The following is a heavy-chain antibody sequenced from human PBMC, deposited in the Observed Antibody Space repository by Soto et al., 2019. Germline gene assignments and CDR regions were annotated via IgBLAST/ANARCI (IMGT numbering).Heavy chain of an antibody. Sequence: GSLRLSCAASGFTFSNYWMSWVRQAPGKRLEWVANIKEDRSEKYYVDSVKGRFTISRDNAKNSLFLQMNSLRAEDTAVYYCATDLYQLPTMKYYYYGMDVWGQGTTVTVSS. CDR2: IKEDRSEK. J-gene: IGHJ6*02. CDR1: GFTFSNYW. D-gene: IGHD2-2*01. V-gene: IGHV3-7*03. CDR3: ATDLYQLPTMKYYYYGMDV.